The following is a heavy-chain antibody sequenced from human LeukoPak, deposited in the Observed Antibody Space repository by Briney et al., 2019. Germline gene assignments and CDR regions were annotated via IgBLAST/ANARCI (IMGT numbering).Heavy chain of an antibody. CDR3: ARSSYSSSWYTQSFLSDYYMDV. D-gene: IGHD6-13*01. CDR2: ISSSSYI. CDR1: GFTVSSNY. J-gene: IGHJ6*03. Sequence: PGGSLRLSCAASGFTVSSNYMTWVRQAPGKGLEGVSSISSSSYIYYADSVNGRFTISRDNAKNSLYLQVNSLRAEDTAVYYCARSSYSSSWYTQSFLSDYYMDVWGKGTTVTVSS. V-gene: IGHV3-69-1*01.